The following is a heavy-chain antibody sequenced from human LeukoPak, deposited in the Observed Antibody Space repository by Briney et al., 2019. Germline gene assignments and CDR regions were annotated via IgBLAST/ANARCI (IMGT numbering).Heavy chain of an antibody. Sequence: ASVKVSCKASGGTFSSYAISWVRQAPGQGLEWMGRIIPILGIANYAQKFQGRVTITADKSTSTAYMELSSLRSEDTAVYYCARTAVTTEKMNAFDIWGQGTMVTVSS. CDR3: ARTAVTTEKMNAFDI. CDR2: IIPILGIA. D-gene: IGHD4-17*01. CDR1: GGTFSSYA. J-gene: IGHJ3*02. V-gene: IGHV1-69*04.